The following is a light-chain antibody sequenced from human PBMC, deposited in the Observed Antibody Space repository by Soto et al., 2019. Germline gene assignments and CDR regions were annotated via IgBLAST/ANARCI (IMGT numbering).Light chain of an antibody. CDR2: EVA. CDR1: STDVGGYNY. Sequence: QSALTQPASVSGSPGQPITISCTRTSTDVGGYNYVSLYQHHPGKAPKLISYEVANRPSGISNRFSGSKPANTASLTISGLQTEDEADYYCSSYTISSFFVLGTGTKVTAL. J-gene: IGLJ1*01. CDR3: SSYTISSFFV. V-gene: IGLV2-14*01.